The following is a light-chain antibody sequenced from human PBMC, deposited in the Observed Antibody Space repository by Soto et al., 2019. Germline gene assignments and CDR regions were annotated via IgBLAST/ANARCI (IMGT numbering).Light chain of an antibody. J-gene: IGLJ3*02. V-gene: IGLV2-14*03. CDR2: RVI. Sequence: QPVLTQPASVSGSPGQSITISCTGTSSDIGRYDYVSWYQQLPGKAPKLILYRVINRPSGISDRFSGSKSGNSASLSISGLQPEDEASYFCGSYTSATTWVFGGGTKLTVL. CDR3: GSYTSATTWV. CDR1: SSDIGRYDY.